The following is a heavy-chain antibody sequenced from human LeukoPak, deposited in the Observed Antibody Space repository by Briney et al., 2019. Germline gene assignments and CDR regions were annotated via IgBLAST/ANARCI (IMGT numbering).Heavy chain of an antibody. CDR2: IYYSGST. CDR1: GGSISSSNYY. V-gene: IGHV4-39*01. Sequence: SETLSLTCTVSGGSISSSNYYWGWIRQPPGKGLEWIGSIYYSGSTYYNPSLKSGVTVSVDTSKNQFSLKLSSVTAADTAVYYCARQSSDILTGYYRGPYYYYGMDVWGQGTTVTVSS. D-gene: IGHD3-9*01. CDR3: ARQSSDILTGYYRGPYYYYGMDV. J-gene: IGHJ6*02.